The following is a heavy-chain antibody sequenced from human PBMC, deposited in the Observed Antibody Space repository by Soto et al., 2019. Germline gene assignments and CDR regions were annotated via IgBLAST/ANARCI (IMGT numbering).Heavy chain of an antibody. CDR1: GLPFGDNW. Sequence: GGSLRLSCAASGLPFGDNWMHWVRQAPGKGLVWVSRISNDGSDTTYADSVRGRFTASRDNAKNTLYLQMNSLRAEDTAVYYCARDSYSSALFWGHGILVT. CDR2: ISNDGSDT. V-gene: IGHV3-74*01. CDR3: ARDSYSSALF. J-gene: IGHJ4*01. D-gene: IGHD4-4*01.